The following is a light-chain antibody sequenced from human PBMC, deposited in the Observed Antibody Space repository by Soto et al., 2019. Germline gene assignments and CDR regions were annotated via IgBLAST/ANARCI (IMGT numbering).Light chain of an antibody. J-gene: IGKJ2*01. CDR3: QQDDTVPPYA. CDR1: QDVYIY. CDR2: DAS. V-gene: IGKV1-33*01. Sequence: IQLTQSPASLSASIGDRVTITCQASQDVYIYLNWYQQKPGKAPTLRIYDASNLETGVPSRFSGTGSGTHFILTISSLEAEDFATYYCQQDDTVPPYAFGQGTKLEI.